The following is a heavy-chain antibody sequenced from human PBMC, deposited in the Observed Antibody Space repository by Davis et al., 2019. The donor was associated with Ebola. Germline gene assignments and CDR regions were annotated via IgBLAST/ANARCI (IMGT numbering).Heavy chain of an antibody. D-gene: IGHD3-10*01. J-gene: IGHJ4*02. V-gene: IGHV3-11*01. CDR1: GFTFSDSF. CDR3: IGDPNWELGY. Sequence: PGGSLRLSCAASGFTFSDSFMSWIRQAPGKGPEWISYIGHSGNTISYAESVKGRFTISRDNANNSLYLQMNSLRAEDTAVYYCIGDPNWELGYWGQGTLVTVS. CDR2: IGHSGNTI.